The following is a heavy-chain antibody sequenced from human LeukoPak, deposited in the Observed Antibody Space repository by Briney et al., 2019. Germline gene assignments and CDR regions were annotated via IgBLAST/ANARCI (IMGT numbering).Heavy chain of an antibody. Sequence: GGSLRLSCAASGFTVSSNYMSWVRQAPGKGLEWVSVIYSGGSTYYADSVKGRFTISRDNSKNTLYLQMTSLTAEDTAVYYCAKFGLPYDFWSGYFYYWGQGTLVTVSS. D-gene: IGHD3-3*01. V-gene: IGHV3-53*01. CDR1: GFTVSSNY. CDR2: IYSGGST. J-gene: IGHJ4*02. CDR3: AKFGLPYDFWSGYFYY.